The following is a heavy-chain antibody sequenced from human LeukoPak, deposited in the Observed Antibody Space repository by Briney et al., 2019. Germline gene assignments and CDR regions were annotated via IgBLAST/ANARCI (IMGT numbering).Heavy chain of an antibody. Sequence: AASVKVSCKASGYTFTGYYMHWVRQAPGQGLEWMGWINPNSGGTNYAQKFQGWVTMTRDTSISTAYMELSRLRSDDTAVYYCARAHRDGDPCYYYGMDVWGKGTTVTVSS. CDR2: INPNSGGT. CDR3: ARAHRDGDPCYYYGMDV. V-gene: IGHV1-2*04. J-gene: IGHJ6*04. CDR1: GYTFTGYY. D-gene: IGHD4-17*01.